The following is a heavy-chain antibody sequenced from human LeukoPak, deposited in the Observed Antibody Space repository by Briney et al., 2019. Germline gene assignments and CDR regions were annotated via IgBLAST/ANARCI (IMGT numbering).Heavy chain of an antibody. V-gene: IGHV4-39*01. CDR2: IYYSGST. CDR1: GGSISSSNYF. Sequence: SETLSLTCIVSGGSISSSNYFWGWIRQPPGKGLEWIGTIYYSGSTYYNPSLKSRVTFSLDTSNNQFSLKLSSVTAADTAVYFCARHNPFRPFPDYWGQGTLVTVSS. J-gene: IGHJ4*02. CDR3: ARHNPFRPFPDY. D-gene: IGHD2/OR15-2a*01.